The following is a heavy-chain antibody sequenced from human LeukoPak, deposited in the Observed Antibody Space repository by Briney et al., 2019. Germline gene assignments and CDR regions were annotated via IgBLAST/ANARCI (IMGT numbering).Heavy chain of an antibody. CDR3: ARRGSEYYFDY. CDR2: IYPGDSDT. CDR1: GYSFTSYW. V-gene: IGHV5-51*01. Sequence: GESLKLSCNASGYSFTSYWIGWVRQLPGKGLERMGIIYPGDSDTRYRPSFQGQVTISADKSISTAYLQWSSLKASDTAMYYCARRGSEYYFDYWGQGTLVTVSS. J-gene: IGHJ4*02.